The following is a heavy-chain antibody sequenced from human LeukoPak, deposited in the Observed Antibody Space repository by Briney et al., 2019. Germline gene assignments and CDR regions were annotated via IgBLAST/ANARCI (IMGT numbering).Heavy chain of an antibody. J-gene: IGHJ5*02. Sequence: GASVKVSCKASGYTFTGYYMHWVRQAPGQGLEWMGRINPNNGGTNYAQKLQGRVTMTRDTSISTAYMELSRLRSDDTAVYYCARGGCSSTSCHTGFDHWGQGTLVTVSS. D-gene: IGHD2-2*01. CDR3: ARGGCSSTSCHTGFDH. CDR1: GYTFTGYY. V-gene: IGHV1-2*06. CDR2: INPNNGGT.